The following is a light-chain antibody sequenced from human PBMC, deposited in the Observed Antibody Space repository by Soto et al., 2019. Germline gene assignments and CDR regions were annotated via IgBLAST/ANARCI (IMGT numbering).Light chain of an antibody. Sequence: VLTQSPGTLSLSPGESATLSCRASQTVSITYLTWYQQKPGQAPRLLIFGASKRATGIPDRFSGSGSGRDFTLTISGLEPEDSAVYYCQHYDSARWTFGLGTKVDNK. CDR1: QTVSITY. CDR3: QHYDSARWT. J-gene: IGKJ1*01. V-gene: IGKV3-20*01. CDR2: GAS.